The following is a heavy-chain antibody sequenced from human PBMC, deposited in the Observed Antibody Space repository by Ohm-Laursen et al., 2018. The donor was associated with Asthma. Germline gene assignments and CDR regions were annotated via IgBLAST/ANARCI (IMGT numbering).Heavy chain of an antibody. Sequence: TLSLTCTVSGASTTSGDYSWTWIRQPPGKGLEWIGYIYKSGGSYYNSSLKSRVIISIDTSKNQFALKLNAVTAADTAVYYCARYEHSNYFNYWGQGTLVTVSS. CDR3: ARYEHSNYFNY. V-gene: IGHV4-30-2*01. D-gene: IGHD4-11*01. CDR2: IYKSGGS. CDR1: GASTTSGDYS. J-gene: IGHJ4*02.